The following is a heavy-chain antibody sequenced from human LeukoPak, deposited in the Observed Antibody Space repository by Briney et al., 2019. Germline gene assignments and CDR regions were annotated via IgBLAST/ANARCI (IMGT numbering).Heavy chain of an antibody. CDR2: IYYSGST. CDR1: GGSISSYY. V-gene: IGHV4-59*01. D-gene: IGHD2-2*01. J-gene: IGHJ4*02. Sequence: SETLSLTCTVSGGSISSYYWSWIRQPPGKGLEWIGYIYYSGSTNYNPSLKSRVTISVDTSKNQFPLKLSSVTAADTAVYYCARDKKGTSCYDSWGQGTLVTVSS. CDR3: ARDKKGTSCYDS.